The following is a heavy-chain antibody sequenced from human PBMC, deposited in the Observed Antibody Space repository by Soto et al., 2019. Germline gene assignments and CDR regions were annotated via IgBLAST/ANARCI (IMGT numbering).Heavy chain of an antibody. Sequence: ASVKVSCKASGYTFTSYGISWVRQAPGQGLEWMGWISAYNGNTNYAQKLQGRVTMTTDTSTSTGYMELRSLRSDDTAVYYCARARLVVVPAETSSFARWVDYYYYYYMDAWGKGTTVTVSS. CDR2: ISAYNGNT. CDR1: GYTFTSYG. CDR3: ARARLVVVPAETSSFARWVDYYYYYYMDA. V-gene: IGHV1-18*01. D-gene: IGHD2-2*01. J-gene: IGHJ6*03.